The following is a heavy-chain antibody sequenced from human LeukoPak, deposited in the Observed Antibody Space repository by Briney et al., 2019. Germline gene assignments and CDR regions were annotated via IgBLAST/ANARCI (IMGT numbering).Heavy chain of an antibody. V-gene: IGHV3-30*18. Sequence: PGGFLRLSCAASGFTFSYFGMHWVRQAPGKGLEWVAVVSFDGTATYYADSVKGRFTISRDNSRDRLYLQMTSLRGDDTALYYCAKEKDYRVSASCDYWGQGTQVIVSS. D-gene: IGHD3-10*01. CDR2: VSFDGTAT. CDR1: GFTFSYFG. J-gene: IGHJ4*02. CDR3: AKEKDYRVSASCDY.